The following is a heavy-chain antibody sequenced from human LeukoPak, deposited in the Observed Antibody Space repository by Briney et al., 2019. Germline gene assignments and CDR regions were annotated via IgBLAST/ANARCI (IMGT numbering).Heavy chain of an antibody. CDR3: AREDACSSTSCYTNNWFDP. D-gene: IGHD2-2*01. CDR1: GGSISSYY. CDR2: IYYSGST. J-gene: IGHJ5*02. V-gene: IGHV4-59*01. Sequence: SETLSLTCTVSGGSISSYYWSWIRQPPGKGLEWIGYIYYSGSTSHNPSLKSRVTISVDTSENQFSLKLSSVTAADTAVYYCAREDACSSTSCYTNNWFDPWGQGILVTVPS.